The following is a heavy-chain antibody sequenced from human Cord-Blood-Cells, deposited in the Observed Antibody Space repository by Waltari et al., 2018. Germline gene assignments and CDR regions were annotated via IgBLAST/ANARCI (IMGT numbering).Heavy chain of an antibody. CDR3: ARGGTGQQLVGGYFDY. Sequence: QVQLVQSGAEVKKPGASVKVSCKASGYTFTGYYMHWVRQAPGQGLEWMGWINPNSGGTNYAQKFQGWVTMTRDTSISTAYMELSRLGSDDTAVYYCARGGTGQQLVGGYFDYWGQGTLVTVSS. J-gene: IGHJ4*02. D-gene: IGHD6-13*01. V-gene: IGHV1-2*04. CDR2: INPNSGGT. CDR1: GYTFTGYY.